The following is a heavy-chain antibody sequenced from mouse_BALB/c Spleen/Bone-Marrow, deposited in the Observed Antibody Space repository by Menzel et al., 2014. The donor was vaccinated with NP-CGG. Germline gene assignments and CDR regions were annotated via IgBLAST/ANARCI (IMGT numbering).Heavy chain of an antibody. Sequence: QVHVKQSGAELVKPGASVKLSCKASGYTFXSYWIHWVKLRPGHGLEWIGEINPSNGRTNYNEKFKNKATLTVDKSSSTAYIQLSSLTSEDSAVYYCARYDGPAWFAYWGQGTLVTVS. CDR3: ARYDGPAWFAY. V-gene: IGHV1S81*02. D-gene: IGHD2-3*01. CDR2: INPSNGRT. J-gene: IGHJ3*01. CDR1: GYTFXSYW.